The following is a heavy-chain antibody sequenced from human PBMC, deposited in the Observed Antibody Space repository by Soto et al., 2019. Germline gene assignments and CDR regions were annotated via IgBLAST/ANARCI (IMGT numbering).Heavy chain of an antibody. CDR2: IIPIFGTA. D-gene: IGHD3-3*01. CDR3: ARDRPTPYYDFWSGNSPNWFDP. CDR1: GGTFSSYA. V-gene: IGHV1-69*13. J-gene: IGHJ5*02. Sequence: SVKVSCKASGGTFSSYAISWVRQAPGQGLEWMGGIIPIFGTANYAQKFQGRVTITADESTSTAYMELSSLRSEDTAVYYCARDRPTPYYDFWSGNSPNWFDPWGQGTLVTAPQ.